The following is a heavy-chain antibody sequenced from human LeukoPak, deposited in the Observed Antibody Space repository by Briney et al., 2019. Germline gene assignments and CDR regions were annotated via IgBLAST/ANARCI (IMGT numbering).Heavy chain of an antibody. CDR2: ISSTSAYL. CDR3: ARDIRARFLVPAFDY. Sequence: PGGSLRLSCAASGFTLSSNYMGWVRQAPGEGLEWVSSISSTSAYLYYADSVKGRFSISRDNADNSLVLQMNSLRAEDTAVYYCARDIRARFLVPAFDYWGQGTLVAVSS. V-gene: IGHV3-21*01. CDR1: GFTLSSNY. J-gene: IGHJ4*02. D-gene: IGHD2-15*01.